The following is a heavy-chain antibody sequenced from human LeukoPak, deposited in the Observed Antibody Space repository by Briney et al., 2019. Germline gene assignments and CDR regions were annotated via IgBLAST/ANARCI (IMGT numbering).Heavy chain of an antibody. V-gene: IGHV3-7*03. J-gene: IGHJ4*02. CDR2: IKQDGSEK. CDR1: GLTVSSNY. CDR3: AKDDAWLRYQY. D-gene: IGHD3-9*01. Sequence: GGSLRLSCAASGLTVSSNYMSWVRQAPGKGLEWVANIKQDGSEKYYVDSVKSRFTISRDNAKNSLYLQMNSLRAEDTAVYYCAKDDAWLRYQYWGQGTLVTVSS.